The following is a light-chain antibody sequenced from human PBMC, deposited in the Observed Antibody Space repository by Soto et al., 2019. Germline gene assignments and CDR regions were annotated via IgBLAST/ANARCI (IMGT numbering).Light chain of an antibody. CDR1: PDISNY. J-gene: IGKJ1*01. CDR3: QQYDNLPWT. Sequence: DIQMTQSPSSLSASVGDRVTITCQASPDISNYLNWYQQKPGKAPKLLIYDASNLETGVPSRFSGSGSGTDFTFTISSLQSEDIATYYCQQYDNLPWTFGQGTKVEIK. V-gene: IGKV1-33*01. CDR2: DAS.